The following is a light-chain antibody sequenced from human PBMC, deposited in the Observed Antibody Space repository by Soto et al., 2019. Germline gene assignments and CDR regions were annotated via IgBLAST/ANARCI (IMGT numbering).Light chain of an antibody. J-gene: IGKJ3*01. V-gene: IGKV1-27*01. Sequence: DIQMTQSPSSLSASVGDRVTMTCRASQDIRNYVAWYQQKPGEVPKLLLYAASTLQSGVPARFSGGGFGTDFTLTISSLRPEDVATYYCQRYHRALLTFGPGTKVDLK. CDR1: QDIRNY. CDR3: QRYHRALLT. CDR2: AAS.